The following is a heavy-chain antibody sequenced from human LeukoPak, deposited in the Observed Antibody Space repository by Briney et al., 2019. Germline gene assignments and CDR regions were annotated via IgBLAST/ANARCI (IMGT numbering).Heavy chain of an antibody. J-gene: IGHJ4*02. CDR3: ARVNINNWHSCDY. D-gene: IGHD1-1*01. V-gene: IGHV4-4*02. Sequence: SGALSLTCAVSGGSISSNNWWGWVRQPPGKGLEWIGEIYHSGSPNYNPSLKSRVTISVDKSRNHFSLNLSSVTAADTAVYYCARVNINNWHSCDYWGQGTLVTVSS. CDR1: GGSISSNNW. CDR2: IYHSGSP.